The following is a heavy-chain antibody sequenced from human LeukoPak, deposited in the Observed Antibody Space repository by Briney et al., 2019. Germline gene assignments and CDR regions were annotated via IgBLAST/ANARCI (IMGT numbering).Heavy chain of an antibody. D-gene: IGHD6-13*01. CDR1: GGSISSYY. J-gene: IGHJ4*02. V-gene: IGHV4-59*01. CDR2: IAYTGST. CDR3: ARTSLAAAGTDRSD. Sequence: TVSGGSISSYYWSWIRQPPGKGLEWIGFIAYTGSTNYNPSLKSRVTISVDTSRNQFSLRLTSVTAADTAVYYCARTSLAAAGTDRSDWGQGTLVTVSS.